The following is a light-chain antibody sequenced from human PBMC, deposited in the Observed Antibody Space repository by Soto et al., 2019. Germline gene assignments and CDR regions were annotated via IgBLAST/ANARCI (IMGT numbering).Light chain of an antibody. Sequence: EIVMTQSPATLSVSPGERATLSCRASQSVSNNLAWYLQKPGQAPRLLIYGASTRATGIPARFSGGGSGTEFTLTISSLQSEDFAVYFCQQYNNWPYTFGQGTKLEI. CDR1: QSVSNN. CDR2: GAS. CDR3: QQYNNWPYT. J-gene: IGKJ2*01. V-gene: IGKV3-15*01.